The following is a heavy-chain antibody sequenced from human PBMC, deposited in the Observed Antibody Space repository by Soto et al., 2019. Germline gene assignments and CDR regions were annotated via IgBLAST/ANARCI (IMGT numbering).Heavy chain of an antibody. J-gene: IGHJ4*02. Sequence: GGSLRLSCAASGFTFSSYSMNWVRQAPGKGLEWVSSISSSSYIYYADSVKGRFTISRDNAKNSLYLQMNSLRAEDTAVYYCARGRPSTVVDYWGQGTLVTVSS. CDR2: ISSSSYI. CDR1: GFTFSSYS. V-gene: IGHV3-21*01. D-gene: IGHD4-17*01. CDR3: ARGRPSTVVDY.